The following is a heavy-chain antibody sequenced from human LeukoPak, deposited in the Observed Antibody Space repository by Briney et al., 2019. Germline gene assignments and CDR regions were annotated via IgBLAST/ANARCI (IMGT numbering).Heavy chain of an antibody. D-gene: IGHD3-10*01. CDR2: ITSNSGGT. J-gene: IGHJ4*02. CDR3: ARGGSGSGYLYYFDY. Sequence: ASVKVSCKTSANSFSDYSIHWVRQAPGQGLEWMGRITSNSGGTNYAQNFQGRVTMTRDTSISTAYMELSGLTSDDTAVYHCARGGSGSGYLYYFDYWGQGNMVSVSS. CDR1: ANSFSDYS. V-gene: IGHV1-2*06.